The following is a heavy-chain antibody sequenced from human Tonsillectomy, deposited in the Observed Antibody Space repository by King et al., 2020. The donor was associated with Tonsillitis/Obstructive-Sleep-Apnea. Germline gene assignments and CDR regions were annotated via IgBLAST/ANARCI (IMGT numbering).Heavy chain of an antibody. CDR2: ISYDGSNK. CDR3: ATSDPTSSSWLPYYFYYYGVDV. CDR1: GFTFSSYA. D-gene: IGHD6-13*01. J-gene: IGHJ6*02. Sequence: VQLVESGGGVVQPGRSLRLSCAASGFTFSSYAMHWVRQAPGKGLEWVAVISYDGSNKYYADSVKGRFTISRDNSKNTLYLQMNSLRAEDTAVSYCATSDPTSSSWLPYYFYYYGVDVWGQGTTVTVSS. V-gene: IGHV3-30*04.